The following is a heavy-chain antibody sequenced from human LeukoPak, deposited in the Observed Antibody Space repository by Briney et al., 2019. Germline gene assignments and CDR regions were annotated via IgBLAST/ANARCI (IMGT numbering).Heavy chain of an antibody. J-gene: IGHJ5*02. CDR3: ASFGGSSNNWFDP. CDR2: IYSGGTT. D-gene: IGHD2-15*01. V-gene: IGHV3-53*01. Sequence: PGGSLRLSCAASGFTVSSNYMSWVRQAPGKGLEWVSVIYSGGTTYYADSVKGRFTISRDNSKNTLYLQMNSLRAEDTAVYYCASFGGSSNNWFDPWGQGTLVTVSS. CDR1: GFTVSSNY.